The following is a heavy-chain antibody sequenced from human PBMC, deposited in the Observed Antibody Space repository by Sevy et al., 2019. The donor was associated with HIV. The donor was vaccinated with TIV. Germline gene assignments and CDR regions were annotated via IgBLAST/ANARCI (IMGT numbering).Heavy chain of an antibody. CDR2: IKQDGSEQ. D-gene: IGHD3-22*01. CDR1: GFTFSNYW. CDR3: TRVGEYYYDSSSH. V-gene: IGHV3-7*04. J-gene: IGHJ4*02. Sequence: GGSLRLSCAASGFTFSNYWMSWVRQAPGKGLEWVANIKQDGSEQYYVDSVKGRFSISRDNAKNSLYLHMNTLRAEDTAVYYCTRVGEYYYDSSSHWGQGPLVTVSS.